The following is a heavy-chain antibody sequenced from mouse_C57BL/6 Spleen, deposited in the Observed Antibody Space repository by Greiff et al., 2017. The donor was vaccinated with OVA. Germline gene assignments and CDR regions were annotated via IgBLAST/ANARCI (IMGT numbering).Heavy chain of an antibody. J-gene: IGHJ2*01. CDR3: ARGGDYDGGDYFDY. CDR2: ISDGGSYT. CDR1: GFTFSSYA. V-gene: IGHV5-4*01. Sequence: EVQVVESGGGLVKPGGSLKLSCAASGFTFSSYAMSWVRQTPEKRLEWVATISDGGSYTYYPDNVKGRFTISRDNAKNNLYLQMSHLKSEDTAMYYWARGGDYDGGDYFDYWGQGTTLTVSS. D-gene: IGHD2-4*01.